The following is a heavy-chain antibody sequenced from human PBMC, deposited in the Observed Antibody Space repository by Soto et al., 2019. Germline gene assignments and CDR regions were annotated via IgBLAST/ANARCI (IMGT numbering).Heavy chain of an antibody. J-gene: IGHJ4*02. D-gene: IGHD3-3*01. CDR2: ISWNSGNI. CDR3: AKSLKIFGLATTRSGPLDS. CDR1: GFTFSIYS. Sequence: EVQLVESGGGLIQPGGSLRLSCAASGFTFSIYSMNWVRQAPGKGLEWVSGISWNSGNIGYADSVKGRFTIARDNAKTSLYLEMNSLRAEDTALYYCAKSLKIFGLATTRSGPLDSWGQGALVTVSS. V-gene: IGHV3-9*01.